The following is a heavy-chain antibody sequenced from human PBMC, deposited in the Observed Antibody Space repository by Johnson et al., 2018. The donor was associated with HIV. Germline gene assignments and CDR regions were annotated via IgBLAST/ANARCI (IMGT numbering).Heavy chain of an antibody. CDR1: GFTFSSYA. D-gene: IGHD1-1*01. Sequence: MQLVESGGGLVKPGGSLRLSCAASGFTFSSYAMTWVRQAPGKGLEWVSSISGSGGSTYYVDSVKGRFTISRDNSKNTLYLQMNSLRAEDTAVYYCAKDLYNWNLQKHAFDIWGQGTMVTVSS. CDR2: ISGSGGST. CDR3: AKDLYNWNLQKHAFDI. J-gene: IGHJ3*02. V-gene: IGHV3-23*04.